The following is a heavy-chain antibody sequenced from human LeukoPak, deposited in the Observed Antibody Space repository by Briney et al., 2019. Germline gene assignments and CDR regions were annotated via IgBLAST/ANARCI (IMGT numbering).Heavy chain of an antibody. Sequence: ASVKLSCKASGGTFSSYAISWVRQAPGQGLEWIGGIIPIFSTTNYAQTFQGRVTITTDESTSTAYMELRSLRSEDTAVYYCARDNQIRNDCWSGYSDWFDPWGQGTLVTVSS. CDR1: GGTFSSYA. J-gene: IGHJ5*02. CDR3: ARDNQIRNDCWSGYSDWFDP. D-gene: IGHD3-3*01. CDR2: IIPIFSTT. V-gene: IGHV1-69*05.